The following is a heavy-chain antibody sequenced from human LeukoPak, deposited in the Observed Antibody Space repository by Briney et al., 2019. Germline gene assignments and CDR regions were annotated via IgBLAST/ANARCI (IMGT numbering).Heavy chain of an antibody. Sequence: TSETLSLTCTVSGGSISSYYWNWIRLPPGKGVEWIGYIYSSGSTIYNPSLKSRVTISIDTSRNQFSLRLSSVTAADTAVYYCAGEEVYGGSYRSDPWGQGTLVTVSS. CDR2: IYSSGST. D-gene: IGHD1-26*01. J-gene: IGHJ5*02. CDR3: AGEEVYGGSYRSDP. V-gene: IGHV4-59*03. CDR1: GGSISSYY.